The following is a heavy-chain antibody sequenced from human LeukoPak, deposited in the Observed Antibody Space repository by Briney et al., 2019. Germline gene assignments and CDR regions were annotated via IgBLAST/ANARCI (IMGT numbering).Heavy chain of an antibody. V-gene: IGHV3-9*03. Sequence: QPGGSLRLSCAASGFTFSSYGMHWVRHAPGKGLEWVSGISWNSGSIGYADSVKGRFTISRDNAKNSLYLQMNSLRAEDMALYYCAKGSAGDYYGSGSSFDYWGQGTLVTVSS. CDR2: ISWNSGSI. D-gene: IGHD3-10*01. J-gene: IGHJ4*02. CDR1: GFTFSSYG. CDR3: AKGSAGDYYGSGSSFDY.